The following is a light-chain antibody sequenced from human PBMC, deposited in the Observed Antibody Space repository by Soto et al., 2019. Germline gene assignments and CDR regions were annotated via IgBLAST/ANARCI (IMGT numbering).Light chain of an antibody. CDR2: GAS. Sequence: EIVLTQSPGTLSLSPGERATLSCRASQSDSGSYLAWYQQKPGQAPRLLIYGASSRATGIPDRFSGSGSGTDFTLTISRLEPEDFAVYYCQQYGSSPPYTFGQGTKLEIK. V-gene: IGKV3-20*01. CDR1: QSDSGSY. J-gene: IGKJ2*01. CDR3: QQYGSSPPYT.